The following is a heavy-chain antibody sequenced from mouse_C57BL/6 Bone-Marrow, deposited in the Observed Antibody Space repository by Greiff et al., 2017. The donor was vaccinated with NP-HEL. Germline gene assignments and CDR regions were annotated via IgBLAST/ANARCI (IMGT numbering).Heavy chain of an antibody. CDR3: ARRAFYFDY. Sequence: DVQLQESGAELVRPGSSVKMSCKTSGYTFTSYGINWVKQRPGQGLEWIGYIYLGNGYTEYNEKFKGKATLTSDTSSSTAYMQLSSLTSEDSAIYFCARRAFYFDYWGQGTTLTVSS. CDR2: IYLGNGYT. CDR1: GYTFTSYG. V-gene: IGHV1-58*01. J-gene: IGHJ2*01. D-gene: IGHD3-3*01.